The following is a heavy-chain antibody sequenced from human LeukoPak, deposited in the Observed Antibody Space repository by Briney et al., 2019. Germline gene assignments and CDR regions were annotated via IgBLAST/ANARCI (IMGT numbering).Heavy chain of an antibody. CDR2: ISSSSSTI. CDR3: AKDLERYCSSTSCYTPRPLDY. J-gene: IGHJ4*02. CDR1: GFTFSSYS. Sequence: PGGSLRLSCTGSGFTFSSYSMNWVRQAPGKGLEWVSHISSSSSTIYYAGSVKGRFTISRDDAKNSVYLQMNSLRAEDTAVYYCAKDLERYCSSTSCYTPRPLDYWGQGTLVTVSS. V-gene: IGHV3-48*01. D-gene: IGHD2-2*02.